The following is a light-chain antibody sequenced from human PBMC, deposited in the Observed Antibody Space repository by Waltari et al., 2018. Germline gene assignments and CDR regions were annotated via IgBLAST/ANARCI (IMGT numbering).Light chain of an antibody. J-gene: IGLJ2*01. Sequence: QSVLTQPPPVPAAPAPTATTFCSRATSTIETNLVAWYQHLPGSAPQLMIYETEVRPSEIPDRFSASKSGTSATLALTGLQTGDEAIYYCATWDRTVSGGSVIIGGGTKLTV. CDR1: TSTIETNL. CDR2: ETE. CDR3: ATWDRTVSGGSVI. V-gene: IGLV1-51*02.